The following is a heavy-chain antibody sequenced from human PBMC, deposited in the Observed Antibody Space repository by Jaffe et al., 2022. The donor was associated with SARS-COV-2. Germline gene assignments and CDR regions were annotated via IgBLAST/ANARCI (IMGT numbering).Heavy chain of an antibody. J-gene: IGHJ1*01. D-gene: IGHD6-13*01. CDR3: ARGARSSSHLLFFQH. CDR2: IYYSGST. CDR1: GGSISSYY. Sequence: QVQLQESGPGLVKPSETLSLTCTVSGGSISSYYWSWIRQPPGKGLEWIGYIYYSGSTNYNPSLKSRVTISVDTSKNQFSLKLSSVTAADTAVYYCARGARSSSHLLFFQHWGQGTLVTVSS. V-gene: IGHV4-59*01.